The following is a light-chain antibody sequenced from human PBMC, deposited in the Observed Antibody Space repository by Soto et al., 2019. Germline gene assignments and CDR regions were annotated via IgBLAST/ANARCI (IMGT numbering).Light chain of an antibody. J-gene: IGKJ3*01. CDR2: AAS. V-gene: IGKV1-27*01. CDR3: QKYISAPFT. Sequence: DIQMTQSPSSLSASVGDRVTITCRTTQCINNYLAWYQQKPGKVPKLLIYAASTLQSGVPSRFSGSGSGTDFTLTISSLQPEDVATYYCQKYISAPFTFGPGTKVDIK. CDR1: QCINNY.